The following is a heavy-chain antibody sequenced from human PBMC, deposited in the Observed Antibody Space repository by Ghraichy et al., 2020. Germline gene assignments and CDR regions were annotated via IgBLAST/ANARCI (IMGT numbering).Heavy chain of an antibody. CDR3: ARDLEAFDI. Sequence: SETLSLTCTVSGGSISSGGYYWSWLRQLPGKGLEWIGYIYSSGSTYYNPSLKSRVTISIDTSNNQFSLKLSSVTAADTAVYFCARDLEAFDIWGQGTMVTVSS. CDR2: IYSSGST. J-gene: IGHJ3*02. CDR1: GGSISSGGYY. V-gene: IGHV4-31*03.